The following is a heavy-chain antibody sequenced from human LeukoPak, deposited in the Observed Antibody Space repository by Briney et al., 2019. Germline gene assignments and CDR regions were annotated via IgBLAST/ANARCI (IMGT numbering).Heavy chain of an antibody. Sequence: EASVKVSCKASGYTFTGYYMHWVRQAPGKGLEWMGWINPNSGGTNYAQKFQGRVTMTRDTSISTAYMELSRLRSDDTAVYYCARESGGPAANFDYWGQGTLVTVSS. V-gene: IGHV1-2*02. J-gene: IGHJ4*02. CDR3: ARESGGPAANFDY. CDR2: INPNSGGT. D-gene: IGHD2-2*01. CDR1: GYTFTGYY.